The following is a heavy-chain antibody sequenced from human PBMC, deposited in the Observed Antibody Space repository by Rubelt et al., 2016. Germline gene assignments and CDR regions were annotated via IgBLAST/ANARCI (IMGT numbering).Heavy chain of an antibody. J-gene: IGHJ4*02. CDR1: GYTFTSYY. V-gene: IGHV1-46*01. D-gene: IGHD4-17*01. CDR2: INPSGGST. CDR3: ARAASTVTTLLDLGY. Sequence: QVQLVQSGAEVKKPGASVQVSCKASGYTFTSYYMHWVRQAPGQGLEWMGIINPSGGSTSYAQKFQGRITMTRDKATSTVYMGLSSLRSEDTAVDYCARAASTVTTLLDLGYWGQGTLVTVSS.